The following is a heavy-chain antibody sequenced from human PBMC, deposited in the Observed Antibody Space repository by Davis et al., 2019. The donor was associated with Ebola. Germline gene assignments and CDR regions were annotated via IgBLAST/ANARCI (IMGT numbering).Heavy chain of an antibody. CDR2: INPNSGGT. J-gene: IGHJ5*02. D-gene: IGHD6-6*01. CDR3: ARGQQLVSGWFDP. Sequence: ASVKVSCKASGYTFTGYYMHWVRQAPGQGLEWMGWINPNSGGTNYAQKFQGRVTMTRDTSISTAYMELSRLRSDDTAVYYCARGQQLVSGWFDPWGQGTLVTVSS. V-gene: IGHV1-2*02. CDR1: GYTFTGYY.